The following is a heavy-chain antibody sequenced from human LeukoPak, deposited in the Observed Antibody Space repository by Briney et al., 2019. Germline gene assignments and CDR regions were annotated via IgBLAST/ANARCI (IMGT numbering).Heavy chain of an antibody. CDR2: IGNDGSDT. J-gene: IGHJ3*02. V-gene: IGHV3-74*01. Sequence: GGSLRLSCAASRFTFSSYWFHWVRQAPGKGLVWVSRIGNDGSDTIYADSVKGRFTISRDNAKSTLYLQMNSLKAEDTAVYYCARRGYDHAFDIWGQGTMVTVSS. CDR3: ARRGYDHAFDI. D-gene: IGHD2-15*01. CDR1: RFTFSSYW.